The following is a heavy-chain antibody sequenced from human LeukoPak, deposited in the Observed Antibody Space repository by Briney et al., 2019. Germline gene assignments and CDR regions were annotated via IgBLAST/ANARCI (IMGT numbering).Heavy chain of an antibody. D-gene: IGHD2-15*01. CDR1: GFTFTSYA. Sequence: PGGSLRLSCAASGFTFTSYAMNWVRQAPGKGLEWVSVISGSGDTTYYADSVKGRFTISRDNAKNTLYLQMNSLRAEDTAVYYCGRKRVATDAFDIWGQGTMVTVSS. CDR2: ISGSGDTT. J-gene: IGHJ3*02. V-gene: IGHV3-23*01. CDR3: GRKRVATDAFDI.